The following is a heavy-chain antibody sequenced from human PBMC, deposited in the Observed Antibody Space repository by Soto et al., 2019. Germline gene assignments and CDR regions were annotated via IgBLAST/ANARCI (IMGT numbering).Heavy chain of an antibody. CDR3: ARAVAEDYYGMDV. J-gene: IGHJ6*02. CDR2: IKEDGSEK. CDR1: GFTFSDYY. D-gene: IGHD6-19*01. Sequence: PGGSLRLSCAASGFTFSDYYMSWVRQAPGKGLEWVANIKEDGSEKSYVDSVKGRFTISRGNSKNTLYLQMNSLRAEDTAVYYCARAVAEDYYGMDVWGQGTTVTVSS. V-gene: IGHV3-7*01.